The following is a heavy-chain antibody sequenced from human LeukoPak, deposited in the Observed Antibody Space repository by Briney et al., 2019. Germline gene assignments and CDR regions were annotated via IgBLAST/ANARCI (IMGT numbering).Heavy chain of an antibody. V-gene: IGHV1-69*05. Sequence: ASVKVSCKASGYTFTSYGISWVRQAPGQGLEWMGGIIPIFGTANYAQKFQGRVTITTDESTSTAYMELSSLRSEDTAVYYCARDSITIFGVVIIPFDYWGQGTLVTVSS. CDR3: ARDSITIFGVVIIPFDY. CDR2: IIPIFGTA. D-gene: IGHD3-3*01. J-gene: IGHJ4*02. CDR1: GYTFTSYG.